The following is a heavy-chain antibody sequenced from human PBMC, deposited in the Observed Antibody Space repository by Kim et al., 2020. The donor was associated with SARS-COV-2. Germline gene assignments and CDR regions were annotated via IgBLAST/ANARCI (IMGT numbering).Heavy chain of an antibody. D-gene: IGHD3-10*01. CDR1: GFTFSSYA. J-gene: IGHJ1*01. Sequence: GGSLRLSCAAPGFTFSSYAMSWVRQAPGKGLEWVSAISGSGGSTYYADTVKGRFTISRDNSKNTLYLQMNSLRAEDTAVYYCAKDAKGAMVRGVINKRGYFQHWGQGTLVTVSS. CDR2: ISGSGGST. CDR3: AKDAKGAMVRGVINKRGYFQH. V-gene: IGHV3-23*01.